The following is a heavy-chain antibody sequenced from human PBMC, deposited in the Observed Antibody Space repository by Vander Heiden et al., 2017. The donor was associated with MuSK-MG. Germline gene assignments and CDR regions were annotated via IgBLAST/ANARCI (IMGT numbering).Heavy chain of an antibody. Sequence: EVQLVESGGGLVQPGGSLRLSCVASGITFDKYVIQWVRQSPGKGLEWMAGISWNSDTIGYGGSVKGRFTISRDNAKNSVHLQMNGLRPEDTALYYCATVAVMPSHGRGTLDIWGRGTMVTVSS. CDR3: ATVAVMPSHGRGTLDI. J-gene: IGHJ3*02. CDR1: GITFDKYV. CDR2: ISWNSDTI. V-gene: IGHV3-9*01. D-gene: IGHD2-21*01.